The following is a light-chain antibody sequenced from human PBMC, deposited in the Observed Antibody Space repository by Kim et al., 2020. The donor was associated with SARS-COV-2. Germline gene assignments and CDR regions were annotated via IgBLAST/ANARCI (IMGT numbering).Light chain of an antibody. CDR2: KTS. V-gene: IGKV1-5*03. Sequence: SASVGDRVTITCRASQSVREWLAWYQQKPGKAPGLLIYKTSNLDSGVPSRFSGDGSGTEFSLTIDSLRPDDFATYYCQQYVDYPYTFGQGTKVEIK. CDR1: QSVREW. J-gene: IGKJ2*01. CDR3: QQYVDYPYT.